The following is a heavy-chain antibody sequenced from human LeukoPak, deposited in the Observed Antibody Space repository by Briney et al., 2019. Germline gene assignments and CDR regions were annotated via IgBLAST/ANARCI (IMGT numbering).Heavy chain of an antibody. CDR1: GFSFSTYT. Sequence: GGSLRLSCAASGFSFSTYTMTWVRQAPGKGLEWISSISSDSGSIHYANSVKGRVTISRDNANNSLYLQMDSLRVEDTALYYCARKLFDARGYSGYYFDYWGQGTVVTVSS. CDR3: ARKLFDARGYSGYYFDY. CDR2: ISSDSGSI. D-gene: IGHD3-22*01. V-gene: IGHV3-48*01. J-gene: IGHJ4*02.